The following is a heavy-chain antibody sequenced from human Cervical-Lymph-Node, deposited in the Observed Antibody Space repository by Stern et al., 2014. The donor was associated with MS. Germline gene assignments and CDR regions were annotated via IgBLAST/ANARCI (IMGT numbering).Heavy chain of an antibody. CDR1: GGSISSYY. J-gene: IGHJ4*02. CDR2: IYYSGSP. V-gene: IGHV4-59*08. Sequence: QVQLVESGPGLVKPSAPLSLTCTVSGGSISSYYWSWIRQPPGKGLEWIGYIYYSGSPTTTPSLKSRVTIAVDTSKTHFSRKLSSVTAADTAVYYCARHHSGVQGNDYWGQGTLVTVSS. D-gene: IGHD2-15*01. CDR3: ARHHSGVQGNDY.